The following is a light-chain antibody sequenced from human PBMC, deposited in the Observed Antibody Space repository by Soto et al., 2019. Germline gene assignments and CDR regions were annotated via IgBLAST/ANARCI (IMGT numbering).Light chain of an antibody. CDR1: QGISSY. V-gene: IGKV1-9*01. CDR3: QQLDTYPIT. CDR2: AAS. Sequence: IQLTQSPSSLSASVGDRVTITCRASQGISSYLAWYQQKQGKAPKLLISAASTLRSGVPSRFSGSGSGTDFTLTISSLQPEDFATYYCQQLDTYPITFGQGTRLEIK. J-gene: IGKJ5*01.